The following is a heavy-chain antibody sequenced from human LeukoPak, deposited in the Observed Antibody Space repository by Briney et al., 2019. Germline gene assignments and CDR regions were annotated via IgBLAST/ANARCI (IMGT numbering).Heavy chain of an antibody. CDR3: AKLRVGATTELDY. D-gene: IGHD1-26*01. V-gene: IGHV3-30*02. Sequence: PGGSLRLSCAASGFTFSSYGMHWVRQAPGKGLEWVAFIRYDGSNKYYADSVKGRFTISRDNSKNTLYLQVNSLRAEDTAVYYCAKLRVGATTELDYWGQGTLVTVSS. CDR2: IRYDGSNK. J-gene: IGHJ4*02. CDR1: GFTFSSYG.